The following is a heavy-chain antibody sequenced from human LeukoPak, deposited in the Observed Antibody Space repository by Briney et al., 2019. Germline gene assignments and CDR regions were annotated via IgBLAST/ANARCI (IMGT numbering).Heavy chain of an antibody. J-gene: IGHJ4*02. CDR1: GFTFSSYW. V-gene: IGHV3-7*01. CDR3: ARDPIVGDTGGGDY. CDR2: INGDGSIE. D-gene: IGHD1-26*01. Sequence: GGSLRLSCAASGFTFSSYWMTWVRQAPGKRLEWVSNINGDGSIENYVHSVRGRFSIFRDNAKDALYLQMNSLRVDDTAIYYCARDPIVGDTGGGDYWGQGTLVTVSS.